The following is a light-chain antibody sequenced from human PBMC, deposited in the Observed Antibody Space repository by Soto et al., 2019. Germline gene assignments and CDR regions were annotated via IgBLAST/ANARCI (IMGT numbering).Light chain of an antibody. CDR1: QTFSNIY. CDR3: QQFGTSPYT. V-gene: IGKV3-20*01. CDR2: ETS. Sequence: EILLTQSPGTLSLSPGDRATLSCRAIQTFSNIYLVWYQQRPGQAPRLLIYETSIRASGIPDRFSGSGSGTDFTLTISRLEPEDFAVYWCQQFGTSPYTFGQGTKV. J-gene: IGKJ2*01.